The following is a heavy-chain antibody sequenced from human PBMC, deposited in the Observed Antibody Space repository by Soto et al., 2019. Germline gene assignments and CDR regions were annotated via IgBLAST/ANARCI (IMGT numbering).Heavy chain of an antibody. J-gene: IGHJ3*02. CDR3: AKDPNGDYIGAFDN. CDR1: GLTFSSYA. D-gene: IGHD4-17*01. V-gene: IGHV3-23*01. Sequence: VQMLESGGGLVQPGGSLRLSCTAPGLTFSSYAMTWVRQAPGKGLEWVSSITGSGNYARYGDSVKGRFTTSRDNSKNSLYLQMNSLRVEDTAVYYCAKDPNGDYIGAFDNWGQGTMVTVSS. CDR2: ITGSGNYA.